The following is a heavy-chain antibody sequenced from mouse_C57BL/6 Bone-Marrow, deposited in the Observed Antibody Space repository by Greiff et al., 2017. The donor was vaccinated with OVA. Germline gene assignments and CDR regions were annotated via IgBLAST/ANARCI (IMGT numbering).Heavy chain of an antibody. Sequence: VQLKQSGPELVKPGASVKISCKASGYTFTDYYMNWVKQSHGKSLEWIGDINPNNGGTSYNQKFKGKATLTVDKSSSTAYMELRSLTSEDSAVYYCARERDYDGYYFDYWGQGTTLTVSS. CDR3: ARERDYDGYYFDY. J-gene: IGHJ2*01. V-gene: IGHV1-26*01. D-gene: IGHD2-4*01. CDR2: INPNNGGT. CDR1: GYTFTDYY.